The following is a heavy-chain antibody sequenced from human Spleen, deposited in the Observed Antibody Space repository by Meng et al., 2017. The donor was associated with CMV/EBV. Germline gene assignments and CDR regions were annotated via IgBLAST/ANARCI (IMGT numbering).Heavy chain of an antibody. CDR1: GFTFSSYS. V-gene: IGHV3-21*01. CDR3: AREGGGYGGYDFDKYYFDY. J-gene: IGHJ4*02. D-gene: IGHD5-12*01. CDR2: ISSSSSYI. Sequence: GGSLRLSCAASGFTFSSYSMNWVRQAPGKGLEWVSSISSSSSYIYYADSVKGRFTISRDNAKNSLYLQMNSLRAEDTAVYYCAREGGGYGGYDFDKYYFDYWGQGTLVTVSS.